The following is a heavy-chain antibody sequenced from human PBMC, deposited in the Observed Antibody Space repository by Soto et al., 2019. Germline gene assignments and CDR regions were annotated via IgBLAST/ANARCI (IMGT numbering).Heavy chain of an antibody. CDR2: ISAYNGNT. V-gene: IGHV1-18*01. J-gene: IGHJ4*02. CDR1: GYTFTSYG. Sequence: ASVKVSCKASGYTFTSYGISWVRQAPGQGLEWMGWISAYNGNTNYAQKLQGRVTMTTDTSTSTAYMELRSLRSDDTAVYYCARGTAYDFWSGYPFDYWGQGTLVTVSS. D-gene: IGHD3-3*01. CDR3: ARGTAYDFWSGYPFDY.